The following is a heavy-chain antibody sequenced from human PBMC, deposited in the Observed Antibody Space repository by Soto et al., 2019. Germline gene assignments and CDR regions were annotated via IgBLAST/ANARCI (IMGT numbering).Heavy chain of an antibody. CDR1: GGSISSGGYS. D-gene: IGHD2-2*01. Sequence: PSETLSLTCAVSGGSISSGGYSWGWIRQPPGKGLEWIGYIYHSGSTYYNPSLKSRVTISVDRSKNQFSLKLSSVTAADTAVYYCARTSQLGDWFDPWGQGTLVTVSS. CDR2: IYHSGST. V-gene: IGHV4-30-2*01. CDR3: ARTSQLGDWFDP. J-gene: IGHJ5*02.